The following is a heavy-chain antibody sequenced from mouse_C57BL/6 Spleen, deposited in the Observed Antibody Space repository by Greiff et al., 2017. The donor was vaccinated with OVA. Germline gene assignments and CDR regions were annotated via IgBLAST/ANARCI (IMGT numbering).Heavy chain of an antibody. J-gene: IGHJ1*03. CDR3: GREEITTVVGYFDV. Sequence: EVQLQQSGPELVKPGASVKISCKASGYSFTDYNMNWVKQSNGKSLEWIGVINPNYGTTSYNQKFKGKATLTVDQSSSTAYMQLNSLTSEDSAVYYCGREEITTVVGYFDVWGTGTTVTVSS. CDR1: GYSFTDYN. D-gene: IGHD1-1*01. CDR2: INPNYGTT. V-gene: IGHV1-39*01.